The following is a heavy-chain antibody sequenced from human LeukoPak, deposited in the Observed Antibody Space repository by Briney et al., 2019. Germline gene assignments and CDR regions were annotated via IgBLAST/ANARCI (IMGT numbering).Heavy chain of an antibody. D-gene: IGHD4-17*01. CDR1: GYTFTSYY. V-gene: IGHV1-2*04. J-gene: IGHJ6*02. CDR3: ARELSGDFNHYYYYGMDV. CDR2: INPNSGGT. Sequence: ASVKVSCKASGYTFTSYYMHWVRQAPGQGLEWMGWINPNSGGTNYAQKFQGWVTMTRDTSISTAYMELSRLRSDDTAVYYCARELSGDFNHYYYYGMDVWGQGTTVTVSS.